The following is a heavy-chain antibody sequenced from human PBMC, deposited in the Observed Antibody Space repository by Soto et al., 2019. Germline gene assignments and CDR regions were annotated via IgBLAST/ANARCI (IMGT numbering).Heavy chain of an antibody. J-gene: IGHJ4*02. CDR2: INPSGGST. CDR1: GYRLTGDY. V-gene: IGHV1-46*01. CDR3: ATDVVISGWYSGADY. D-gene: IGHD6-19*01. Sequence: ASVKGSCKAAGYRLTGDYRRWGSKKNGQGLEWMGIINPSGGSTSYAQKFQGRVTMTRDTSTSTVYMELSSLRSEDTAVYYGATDVVISGWYSGADYLGRGTLVPVSP.